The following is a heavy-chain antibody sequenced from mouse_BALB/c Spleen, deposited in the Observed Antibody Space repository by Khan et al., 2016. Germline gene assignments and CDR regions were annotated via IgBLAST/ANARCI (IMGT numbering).Heavy chain of an antibody. D-gene: IGHD1-1*02. CDR3: ARRDGGYAMDY. J-gene: IGHJ4*01. Sequence: QVQLKESGPGLVAPSQSLSITCTVSGFSLTSYGVHWVRQPPGKGLEWLGVIWAGGSTNYNSALMSRLSISKDNSKSQVFLKMNRLQTDDTAMYYCARRDGGYAMDYWGQGTSVTVSS. CDR1: GFSLTSYG. V-gene: IGHV2-9*02. CDR2: IWAGGST.